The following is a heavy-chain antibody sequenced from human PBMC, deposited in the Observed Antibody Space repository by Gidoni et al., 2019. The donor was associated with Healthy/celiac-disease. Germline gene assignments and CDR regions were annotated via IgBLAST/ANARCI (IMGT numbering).Heavy chain of an antibody. CDR3: AKGGYYDILAGPDRYYYYGMDV. D-gene: IGHD3-9*01. CDR2: ISWNSGSI. Sequence: EVQLVESGGGLVQPGRSLRLSCAASGFTFDDYAMHWVRQAPGKGLEWVSGISWNSGSIGYADSVKGRFTISRDNAKNSLYLQMNSLRAEDTALYYCAKGGYYDILAGPDRYYYYGMDVWGQGTTVTVSS. CDR1: GFTFDDYA. V-gene: IGHV3-9*01. J-gene: IGHJ6*02.